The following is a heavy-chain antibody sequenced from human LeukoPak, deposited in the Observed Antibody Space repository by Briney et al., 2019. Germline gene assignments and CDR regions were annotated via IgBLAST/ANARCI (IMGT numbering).Heavy chain of an antibody. CDR1: GFTFRSYS. CDR3: ARDSSYYYDSSGYHPAWYFDL. D-gene: IGHD3-22*01. J-gene: IGHJ2*01. Sequence: GGSLRLSCAASGFTFRSYSMTWVRQAPGKGLEWVSVIRGSGGNPYYADSVKGRFTISRDNSKNTVFLHMNSLRAEDTAVYHCARDSSYYYDSSGYHPAWYFDLWGRGTLVTVSS. CDR2: IRGSGGNP. V-gene: IGHV3-23*01.